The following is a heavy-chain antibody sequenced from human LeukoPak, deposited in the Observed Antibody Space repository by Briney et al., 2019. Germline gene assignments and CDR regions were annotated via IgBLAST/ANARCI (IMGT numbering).Heavy chain of an antibody. V-gene: IGHV3-13*04. CDR1: GFTFSTYD. Sequence: GRSLRLSCAASGFTFSTYDMHWVRQATGKGLEWVSTIGAAGEMFYPDSVKGRFTISRDDAKNSMYLQMNSLRAGDTAVYYCVGRLRGWSSGFDYWGQGILVTVSS. CDR3: VGRLRGWSSGFDY. CDR2: IGAAGEM. J-gene: IGHJ4*02. D-gene: IGHD6-19*01.